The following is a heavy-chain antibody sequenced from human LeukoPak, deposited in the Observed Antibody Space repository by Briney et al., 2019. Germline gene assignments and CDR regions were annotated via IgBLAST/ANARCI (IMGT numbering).Heavy chain of an antibody. D-gene: IGHD6-13*01. Sequence: ASVKVSCKASGYTFTSYYIHWVRQAPGQGLEWMGIIGPSSGGTTYAQRFQGRVSMTRDTSTSTVYMELSSLRSEDTAVYCCARGYSSSWRDLFDYWGQGTLVTVSS. CDR3: ARGYSSSWRDLFDY. V-gene: IGHV1-46*01. CDR1: GYTFTSYY. CDR2: IGPSSGGT. J-gene: IGHJ4*02.